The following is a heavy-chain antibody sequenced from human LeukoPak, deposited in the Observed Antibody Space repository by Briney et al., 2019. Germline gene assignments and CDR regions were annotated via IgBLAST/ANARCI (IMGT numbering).Heavy chain of an antibody. CDR1: GLTFTNYA. D-gene: IGHD1-26*01. V-gene: IGHV3-23*01. CDR3: ARALGSPLDY. CDR2: ISGRGTST. J-gene: IGHJ4*02. Sequence: GGSLRLSCAASGLTFTNYAMTWVRQAPGKGLECVSVISGRGTSTYYADSVKGRFTISRDNAKNTLYLQMNSLRAEDTAVYYCARALGSPLDYWGQGTLVTVSS.